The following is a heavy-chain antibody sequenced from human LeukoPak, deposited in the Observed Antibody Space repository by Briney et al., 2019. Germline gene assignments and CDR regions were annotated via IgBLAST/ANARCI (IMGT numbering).Heavy chain of an antibody. CDR3: ARDGRAVAGPLDY. Sequence: PGGLLRLSCAASGFTFSSYAMHWVRQAPGKGLEWVAVISYDGSNKYYADSVKGRFTISRDNSKNTLYLQMNSLRAEDTAVYYCARDGRAVAGPLDYWGQGTLVTVSS. CDR2: ISYDGSNK. D-gene: IGHD6-19*01. CDR1: GFTFSSYA. V-gene: IGHV3-30*04. J-gene: IGHJ4*02.